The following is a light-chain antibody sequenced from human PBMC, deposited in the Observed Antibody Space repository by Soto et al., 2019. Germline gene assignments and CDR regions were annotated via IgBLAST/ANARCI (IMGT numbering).Light chain of an antibody. CDR3: QQRSILPLT. V-gene: IGKV3-11*01. Sequence: EIVLTQSPATLSLSPGERATLSCRPSQSVDNYLAWYQQKPGQAPRLLIFDASNRATGIPARFSGSGSGTDFTLTISSLEPGDFALYFCQQRSILPLTFGGGTKVDIK. CDR2: DAS. J-gene: IGKJ4*01. CDR1: QSVDNY.